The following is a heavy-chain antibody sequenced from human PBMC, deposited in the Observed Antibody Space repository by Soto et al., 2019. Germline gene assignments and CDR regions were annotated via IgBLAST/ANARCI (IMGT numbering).Heavy chain of an antibody. J-gene: IGHJ4*02. CDR2: IYYSGST. D-gene: IGHD3-10*01. CDR3: ARVGGYYGSGSYAFDY. Sequence: SETLSLTCTVSGGSISSGGYYWSWIRQHPGKGLEWIGYIYYSGSTYYNPSLKSRVTISVDTSKNQFSLKLSSVTAADTAVYYCARVGGYYGSGSYAFDYWGQGTLVTVSS. CDR1: GGSISSGGYY. V-gene: IGHV4-31*03.